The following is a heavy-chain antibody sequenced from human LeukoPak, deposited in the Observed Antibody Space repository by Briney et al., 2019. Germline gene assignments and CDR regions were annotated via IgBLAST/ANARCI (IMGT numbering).Heavy chain of an antibody. J-gene: IGHJ4*02. CDR1: GFTFSSYA. CDR2: ISGSGGST. V-gene: IGHV3-23*01. Sequence: GGSLRLSCAASGFTFSSYAMSWVRQAPGKGLEWVSAISGSGGSTYYADSVKGRFTISRDNSKNTQYLQMNSLRAEDTAVYYCAKDKYPTDYDFWSGYYFAYWGQGTLVTVSS. CDR3: AKDKYPTDYDFWSGYYFAY. D-gene: IGHD3-3*01.